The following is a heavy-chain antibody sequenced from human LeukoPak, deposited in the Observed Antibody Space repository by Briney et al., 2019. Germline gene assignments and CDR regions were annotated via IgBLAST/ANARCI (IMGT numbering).Heavy chain of an antibody. Sequence: PGGSLRLSCAASGFIFSHYSMHWVRQAPGKGLERVTFIRYDGSNKNYADSVKGRFTISRDNSKNTLYLQMNSQRAEDTAVYYCAKEYDILTGYYAFDIWGQGTMVTVSS. CDR1: GFIFSHYS. CDR2: IRYDGSNK. J-gene: IGHJ3*02. CDR3: AKEYDILTGYYAFDI. V-gene: IGHV3-30*02. D-gene: IGHD3-9*01.